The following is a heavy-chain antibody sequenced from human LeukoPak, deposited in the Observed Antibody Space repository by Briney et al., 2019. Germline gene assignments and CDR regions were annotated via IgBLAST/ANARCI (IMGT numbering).Heavy chain of an antibody. D-gene: IGHD5-18*01. CDR1: GFTFSSYA. Sequence: GGSLRLSCAASGFTFSSYAMHWVRQAPGKGLEWVAIISYDGSNKYYADSVKGRFTISRDNSKNTLYLQMNSLRAEDTAVYYCAKSEVWLWPFDYWGQGTLVTVSS. CDR3: AKSEVWLWPFDY. CDR2: ISYDGSNK. J-gene: IGHJ4*02. V-gene: IGHV3-30-3*01.